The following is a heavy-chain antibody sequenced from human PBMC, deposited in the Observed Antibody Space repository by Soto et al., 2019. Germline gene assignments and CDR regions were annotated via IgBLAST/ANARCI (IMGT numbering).Heavy chain of an antibody. CDR3: ASILGYCSGGSCRDY. V-gene: IGHV4-39*01. CDR2: IYYSGST. D-gene: IGHD2-15*01. J-gene: IGHJ4*02. CDR1: GGSISSRSYY. Sequence: SETLSLTCTVSGGSISSRSYYWGRIRQPPGKGLEWIGSIYYSGSTYYNPSLKSRVTISVDTSKNQFSLKLSSVTAADTAVYYCASILGYCSGGSCRDYWGQGTLVTVSS.